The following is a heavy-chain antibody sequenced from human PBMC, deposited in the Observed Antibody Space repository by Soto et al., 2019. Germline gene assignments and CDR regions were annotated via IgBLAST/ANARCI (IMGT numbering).Heavy chain of an antibody. V-gene: IGHV3-23*01. J-gene: IGHJ5*02. CDR2: VSRAGTYT. D-gene: IGHD3-16*01. Sequence: EVQLLESGGDVVRPGGSLRLSCAASGFTFSSYAMGWVRQAPGKGLELVAGVSRAGTYTFYADSVRGRFSISRDNSRDTVYLYMNALRGDDTAVYFCGKYTVTEDLGESWGQGTLVSVSS. CDR1: GFTFSSYA. CDR3: GKYTVTEDLGES.